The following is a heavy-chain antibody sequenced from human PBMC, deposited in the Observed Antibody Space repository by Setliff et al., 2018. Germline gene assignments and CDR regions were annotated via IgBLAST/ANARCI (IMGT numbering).Heavy chain of an antibody. J-gene: IGHJ4*02. CDR2: IYPGDSDT. CDR3: ARHVSGLKGDYRVTPDY. CDR1: GYSFPSYW. Sequence: GESLKISCKGSGYSFPSYWIGWVRQMPGKGLEWMGIIYPGDSDTRYSPSFQGQVTISADKSISTAYLQWSSLKASDTAMYYCARHVSGLKGDYRVTPDYWGQGTLVTVSS. V-gene: IGHV5-51*01. D-gene: IGHD4-17*01.